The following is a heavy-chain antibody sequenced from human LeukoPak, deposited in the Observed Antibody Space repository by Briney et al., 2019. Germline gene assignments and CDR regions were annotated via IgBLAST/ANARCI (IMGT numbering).Heavy chain of an antibody. CDR2: VNSNGGNT. D-gene: IGHD3-9*01. J-gene: IGHJ4*02. CDR1: GFTFSTYA. Sequence: PGGSLRLSCAASGFTFSTYALHWVRQAPGKGLEFVSGVNSNGGNTYYANSVKGRFTISRDNSKNTLYLQIGSLRPEDMAVYHCARVILTGYCYDSWGQGTLVTVSS. V-gene: IGHV3-64*01. CDR3: ARVILTGYCYDS.